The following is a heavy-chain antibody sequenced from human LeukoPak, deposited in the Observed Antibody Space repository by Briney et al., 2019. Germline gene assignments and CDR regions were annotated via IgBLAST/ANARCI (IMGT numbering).Heavy chain of an antibody. CDR2: IYTSGST. V-gene: IGHV4-61*02. CDR3: ASQGDYGDYPGRED. J-gene: IGHJ4*02. CDR1: GGSISSGSYY. Sequence: SQTLSLTCTVSGGSISSGSYYWSWIRQPAGKGLEWIGRIYTSGSTNYNPSLKSRVTISVDTSKNQFSLKLSSVTAADTAVYYCASQGDYGDYPGREDWGQGTLVTVSS. D-gene: IGHD4-17*01.